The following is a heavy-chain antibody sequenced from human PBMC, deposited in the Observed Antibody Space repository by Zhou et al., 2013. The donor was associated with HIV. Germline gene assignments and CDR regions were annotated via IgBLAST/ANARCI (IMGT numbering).Heavy chain of an antibody. CDR3: NRGMQRWVNDAFDI. CDR2: INPGIGST. CDR1: GYSFINYG. V-gene: IGHV1-46*03. D-gene: IGHD6-25*01. J-gene: IGHJ3*02. Sequence: QVQLVQSGAEVKKPGASVKVSCRASGYSFINYGISWVRQAPGQGLEWMGLINPGIGSTYYAEKFQGRVTMTRDTSTSTVNMQLGTLTSEDTAVYYCNRGMQRWVNDAFDIWGQGTMVTVSS.